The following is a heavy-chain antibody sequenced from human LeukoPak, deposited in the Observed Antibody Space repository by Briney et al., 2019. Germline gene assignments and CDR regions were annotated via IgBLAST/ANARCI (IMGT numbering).Heavy chain of an antibody. CDR2: ISAYNGNT. CDR3: AKAGNYYDSSGLIDY. Sequence: GASVKVSCKASGYTFTSYGISWVRQAPGQGLEWMGWISAYNGNTNYAQKLQGRVTMTTDTSTSTAYMELRSLRSDDTAVYYCAKAGNYYDSSGLIDYWGQGTLVTVSS. CDR1: GYTFTSYG. J-gene: IGHJ4*02. V-gene: IGHV1-18*01. D-gene: IGHD3-22*01.